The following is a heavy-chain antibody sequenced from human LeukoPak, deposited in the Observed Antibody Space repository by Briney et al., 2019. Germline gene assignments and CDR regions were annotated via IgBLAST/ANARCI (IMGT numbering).Heavy chain of an antibody. J-gene: IGHJ4*02. CDR3: VRVPPGTTIYAY. V-gene: IGHV1-8*01. CDR1: GYTFTSYH. D-gene: IGHD1-14*01. Sequence: ASVKVSCKASGYTFTSYHINWVRQATGQGLEWVGWMNPNNSDIGYAQKFQGRVTMTRNTSIGTAYMELSSLRSEDTAIYYCVRVPPGTTIYAYWGQGTLVTVSS. CDR2: MNPNNSDI.